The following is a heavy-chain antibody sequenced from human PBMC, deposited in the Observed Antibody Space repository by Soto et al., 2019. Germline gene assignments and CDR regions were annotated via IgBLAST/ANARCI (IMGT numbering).Heavy chain of an antibody. V-gene: IGHV4-4*02. D-gene: IGHD6-13*01. CDR1: GGSIGSSNW. J-gene: IGHJ4*02. Sequence: SETLTLTCAVSGGSIGSSNWWSWVRQPPGKGLEWIGEIYHSGSTNYNPSLKSRVTISVDKSKNQFSLKLSSVTAADTAVYYCAIHSGIAAAANWGQGTLVTVSS. CDR2: IYHSGST. CDR3: AIHSGIAAAAN.